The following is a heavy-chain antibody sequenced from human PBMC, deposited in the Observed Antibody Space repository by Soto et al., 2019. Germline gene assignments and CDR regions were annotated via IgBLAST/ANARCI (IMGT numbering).Heavy chain of an antibody. J-gene: IGHJ6*02. CDR1: GGSITNYY. CDR2: INYDGYS. D-gene: IGHD3-10*01. Sequence: QVQLQESGPGLVKPSATLSLTCTVSGGSITNYYCSWFRQPHGKGLEWIGYINYDGYSAYNLSLKSRVTLSMNSSKTHFSLMLESVTATDTAVYYCARHGFGPLHGLVDVWGQGTTVIVSS. V-gene: IGHV4-59*08. CDR3: ARHGFGPLHGLVDV.